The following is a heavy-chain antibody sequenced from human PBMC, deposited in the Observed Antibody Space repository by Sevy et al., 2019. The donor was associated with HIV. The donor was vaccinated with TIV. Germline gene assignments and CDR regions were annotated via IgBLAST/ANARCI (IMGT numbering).Heavy chain of an antibody. CDR2: IHHGGAT. CDR3: TGLDSSGHLDS. CDR1: DGSVTGYF. J-gene: IGHJ4*02. D-gene: IGHD3-22*01. Sequence: SETLSLTCTVSDGSVTGYFWSWIRQPPGRGLEWVGNIHHGGATKYNPSLKSRLTILIDTSKNQFSLILTSTTAADTAVYYCTGLDSSGHLDSWGQGTPVTVSS. V-gene: IGHV4-59*02.